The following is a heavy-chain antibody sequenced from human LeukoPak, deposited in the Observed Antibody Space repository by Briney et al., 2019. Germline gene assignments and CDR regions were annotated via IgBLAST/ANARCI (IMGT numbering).Heavy chain of an antibody. J-gene: IGHJ3*02. Sequence: GASVKVSCKASGGTFSSYTISWVRQAPGQGLGWMGRITPILGIANYAQKFQGRVTITADKSTSTAYMELSSLRSEDTAVYYCATGNCSSTSCFPFAFDIWGQGTMVTVSS. CDR1: GGTFSSYT. CDR2: ITPILGIA. CDR3: ATGNCSSTSCFPFAFDI. V-gene: IGHV1-69*02. D-gene: IGHD2-2*01.